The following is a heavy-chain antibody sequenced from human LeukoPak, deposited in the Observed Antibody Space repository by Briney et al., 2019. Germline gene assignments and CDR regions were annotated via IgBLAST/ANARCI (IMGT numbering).Heavy chain of an antibody. CDR2: ISYDGSNK. V-gene: IGHV3-30*03. Sequence: PGGSLRLSCAASGFTFSSYGMHWVRQAPGKGLEWVAVISYDGSNKFYADSVKGRFTISRDNSKNTLYLQMNSLRAEDTAVYYCARDRGAYCGGDCYFGYFDYWGQGTLVTVSS. J-gene: IGHJ4*02. CDR1: GFTFSSYG. D-gene: IGHD2-21*02. CDR3: ARDRGAYCGGDCYFGYFDY.